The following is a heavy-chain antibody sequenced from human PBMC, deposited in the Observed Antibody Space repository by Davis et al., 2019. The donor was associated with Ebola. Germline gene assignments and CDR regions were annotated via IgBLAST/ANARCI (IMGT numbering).Heavy chain of an antibody. CDR3: ARDGGDYANYYFDY. CDR1: GYTFTSYG. D-gene: IGHD4-17*01. Sequence: AASVKVSCKASGYTFTSYGISWVRQAPGQGLEWMGWISAYNGNTNYAQKFQGRVTITADESTSTAYMELSSLRSEDTAVYYCARDGGDYANYYFDYWGQGTLVTVSS. CDR2: ISAYNGNT. J-gene: IGHJ4*02. V-gene: IGHV1-18*01.